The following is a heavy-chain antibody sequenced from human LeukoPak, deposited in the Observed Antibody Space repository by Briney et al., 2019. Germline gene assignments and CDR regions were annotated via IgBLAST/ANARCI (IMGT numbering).Heavy chain of an antibody. CDR3: ARSSYSSSSSV. Sequence: GGSLRLSCAASGFTFSDYYMSWIRQAPGKGLEWVSYISSSGSTIYYADSVKGRFTISRDNAKNSLYLQINSLRAEDTAVYYCARSSYSSSSSVWGQGTMVTVSS. J-gene: IGHJ3*01. CDR2: ISSSGSTI. V-gene: IGHV3-11*01. D-gene: IGHD6-6*01. CDR1: GFTFSDYY.